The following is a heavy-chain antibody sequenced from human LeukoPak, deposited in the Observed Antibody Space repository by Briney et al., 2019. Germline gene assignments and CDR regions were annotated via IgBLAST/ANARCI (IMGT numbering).Heavy chain of an antibody. V-gene: IGHV4-59*08. CDR1: GGSISSYY. Sequence: SETLSLTCTVSGGSISSYYWSWIRQPPGKGLEWIGYIYYSGSTNYNPSLTSRVTISVDTSKNQFSLKLSSVTAADTAVYYCARQNPSVNYYDYWGQGTLVTVSS. CDR2: IYYSGST. J-gene: IGHJ4*02. CDR3: ARQNPSVNYYDY.